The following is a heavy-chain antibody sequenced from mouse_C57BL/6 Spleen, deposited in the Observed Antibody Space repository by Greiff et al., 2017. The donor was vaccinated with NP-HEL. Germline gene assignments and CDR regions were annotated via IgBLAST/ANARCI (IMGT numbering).Heavy chain of an antibody. Sequence: QVQLQQSGAELVRPGASVTLSCKASGYTFTDYEMHWVKQTPVHGLEWIGAIDPETGGTAYNQKFKGKAKTPADKSSSTAYMELRSLTSEDSAVYYCTRRRLWYYFDYWGQGTTLTGSS. CDR3: TRRRLWYYFDY. CDR1: GYTFTDYE. D-gene: IGHD1-1*02. CDR2: IDPETGGT. V-gene: IGHV1-15*01. J-gene: IGHJ2*01.